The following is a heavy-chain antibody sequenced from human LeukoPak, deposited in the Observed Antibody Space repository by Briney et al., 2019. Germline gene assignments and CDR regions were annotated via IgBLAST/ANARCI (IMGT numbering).Heavy chain of an antibody. CDR1: GFTFSNYW. Sequence: GGSLRLSCAASGFTFSNYWMSWVRQAPGKGLEWVANIKQDGNEKYYVDSVKGRFTISRDNAKNSLYLQMNSLRAEDMAMYYCARGSGTYYNYWAREPWSPSPQ. D-gene: IGHD1-26*01. J-gene: IGHJ4*02. V-gene: IGHV3-7*01. CDR3: ARGSGTYYNY. CDR2: IKQDGNEK.